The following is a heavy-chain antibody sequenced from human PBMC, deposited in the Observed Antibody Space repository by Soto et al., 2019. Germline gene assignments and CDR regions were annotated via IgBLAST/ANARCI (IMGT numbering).Heavy chain of an antibody. D-gene: IGHD3-3*01. CDR3: ARWDYDFRDAFDI. CDR1: GESFGYYF. CDR2: INHSGST. J-gene: IGHJ3*02. V-gene: IGHV4-34*01. Sequence: QVQLQQWGTGLLKPSETLSLTCGVYGESFGYYFWSWIRQPPGKGLVGIGEINHSGSTKYKSSLTCRVTISLDTSKTQFSLKMTSVTAAGTAVDYCARWDYDFRDAFDIWGQRTMVTVSS.